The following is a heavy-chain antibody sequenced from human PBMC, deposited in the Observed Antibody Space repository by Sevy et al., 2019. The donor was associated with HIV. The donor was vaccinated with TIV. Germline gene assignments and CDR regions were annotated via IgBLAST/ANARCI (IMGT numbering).Heavy chain of an antibody. CDR1: GFTLSSYW. V-gene: IGHV3-7*01. Sequence: GGSLRLSCAASGFTLSSYWMSWVRQAPGKRLEWLANIKQDGSEKYYVDSVKGRFTISRDNAKNSLYLQMNSLRVEDTAAYYCARARAYYYDNSGYSFDYWGQGTLVTVSS. CDR3: ARARAYYYDNSGYSFDY. D-gene: IGHD3-22*01. J-gene: IGHJ4*02. CDR2: IKQDGSEK.